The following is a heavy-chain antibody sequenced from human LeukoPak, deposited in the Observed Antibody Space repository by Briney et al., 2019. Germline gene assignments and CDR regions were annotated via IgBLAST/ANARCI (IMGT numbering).Heavy chain of an antibody. V-gene: IGHV4-34*01. CDR2: SNESGGT. CDR3: ARLSVIVGAALEYYYYYMDV. CDR1: GGTFSGYY. J-gene: IGHJ6*03. Sequence: SETLSLTCAVYGGTFSGYYWSWIRQPPGKRLEWVGESNESGGTNYNPSLKSRVTISAEKSKNQVSLRLTSVTAADTAVYYCARLSVIVGAALEYYYYYMDVWGQGTTVTVS. D-gene: IGHD1-26*01.